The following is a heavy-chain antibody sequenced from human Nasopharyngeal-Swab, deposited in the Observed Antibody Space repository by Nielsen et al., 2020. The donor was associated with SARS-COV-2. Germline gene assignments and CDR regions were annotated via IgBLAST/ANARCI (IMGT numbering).Heavy chain of an antibody. J-gene: IGHJ6*03. Sequence: GGSLRLSCAASGFTFSSYGMHWVRQAPGKGLEWVAVISYDGSNKYYADSVKGRFTISRDNSKNTLYLQMNSLRAEDTAVYYCAKTSQLNYYYYMDVWGKGTTATVSS. CDR1: GFTFSSYG. CDR2: ISYDGSNK. V-gene: IGHV3-30*18. D-gene: IGHD2-2*01. CDR3: AKTSQLNYYYYMDV.